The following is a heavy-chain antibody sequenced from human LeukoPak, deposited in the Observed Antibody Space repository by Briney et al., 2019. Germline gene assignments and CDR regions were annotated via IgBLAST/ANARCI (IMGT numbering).Heavy chain of an antibody. CDR2: YHIGNT. V-gene: IGHV4-39*01. CDR1: GVSIRGDTYY. D-gene: IGHD6-19*01. Sequence: SETLSLTCTVSGVSIRGDTYYWGWIRQPPGQGLEWIGNYHIGNTYYNPSLKSRVTISEDTSKNQFSLRVNSVTAADTAVYYCARIWDSTGLYFYYYMDVWGEGTTVTVSS. CDR3: ARIWDSTGLYFYYYMDV. J-gene: IGHJ6*03.